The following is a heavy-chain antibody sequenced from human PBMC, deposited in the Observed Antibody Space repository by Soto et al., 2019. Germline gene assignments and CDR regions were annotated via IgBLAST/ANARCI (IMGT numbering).Heavy chain of an antibody. CDR2: ITYDGNNK. V-gene: IGHV3-30*03. CDR1: GFTFSTYG. J-gene: IGHJ4*02. Sequence: QVQLVESGGGVVQPGGSLRLSCAASGFTFSTYGMDWVRQAPGKGLEWVGVITYDGNNKYYGDSVKGRFTISRDNSKNTLYLQMNSLRAEDTAVYYCATQSYGGDDYWGQGTLVTVSS. CDR3: ATQSYGGDDY. D-gene: IGHD2-21*01.